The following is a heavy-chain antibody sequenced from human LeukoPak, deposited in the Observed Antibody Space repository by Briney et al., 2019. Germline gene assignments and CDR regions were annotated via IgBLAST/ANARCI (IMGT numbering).Heavy chain of an antibody. V-gene: IGHV3-30*18. CDR2: ISYDGSNK. CDR1: GFTFSSYG. J-gene: IGHJ5*02. Sequence: GGSLRLSCAASGFTFSSYGMHWVRQAPGKGLEWVAVISYDGSNKYYADSVKGRFTTSRDNSKNTLYLQMNSLRGEDTAVYYCAKDRSGSFPNWFDPWGQGTLVTVSS. CDR3: AKDRSGSFPNWFDP. D-gene: IGHD3-10*01.